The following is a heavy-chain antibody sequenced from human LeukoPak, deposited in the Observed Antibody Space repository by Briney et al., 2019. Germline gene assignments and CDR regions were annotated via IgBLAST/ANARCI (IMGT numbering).Heavy chain of an antibody. CDR1: GGSISSGGYY. V-gene: IGHV4-30-2*01. J-gene: IGHJ4*02. Sequence: SETLSLTCTVSGGSISSGGYYWSWIRQPPGKGLEWIGYIYHSGSTYYNPSLKSRVTISVDRSKNQFSLELSSVTAADTAVYYCARGYIVVVPAAPDYWGQGTLVTVSS. CDR2: IYHSGST. CDR3: ARGYIVVVPAAPDY. D-gene: IGHD2-2*01.